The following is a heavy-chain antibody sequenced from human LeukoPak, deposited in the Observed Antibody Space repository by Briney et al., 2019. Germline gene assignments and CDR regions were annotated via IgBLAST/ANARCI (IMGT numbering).Heavy chain of an antibody. CDR3: AKGPRCSSTSCYSMGAFDF. J-gene: IGHJ3*01. CDR1: GFTFSSYA. Sequence: GGSLRLSCAASGFTFSSYAMSWVRQAPGKGLEWVSAISGSGNSTYYADAVKGRFTISRDNSKNTLYLQMNSLRGEDTAVYYCAKGPRCSSTSCYSMGAFDFWGQGTMVTVSS. CDR2: ISGSGNST. D-gene: IGHD2-2*01. V-gene: IGHV3-23*01.